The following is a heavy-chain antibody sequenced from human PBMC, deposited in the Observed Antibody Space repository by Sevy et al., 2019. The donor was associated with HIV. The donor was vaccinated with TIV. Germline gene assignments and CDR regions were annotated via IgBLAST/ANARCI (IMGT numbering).Heavy chain of an antibody. J-gene: IGHJ6*02. V-gene: IGHV4-59*01. Sequence: SETLSLTCTVSGGSISSYYWNWIRQSPGKGLEWIGYIYYTGSTNYNPSLKSRVTISVDTSNNQFSLKLTSVTAADTAVYYCARELISGRYYGMDVWGQGTTVTVSS. CDR2: IYYTGST. CDR3: ARELISGRYYGMDV. CDR1: GGSISSYY. D-gene: IGHD6-19*01.